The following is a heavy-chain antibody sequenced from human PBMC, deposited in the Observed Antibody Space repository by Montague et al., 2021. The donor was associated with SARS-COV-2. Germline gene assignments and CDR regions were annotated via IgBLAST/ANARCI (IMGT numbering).Heavy chain of an antibody. D-gene: IGHD1-26*01. CDR1: GGPIRSYY. CDR3: ARYGSYFEH. J-gene: IGHJ4*02. V-gene: IGHV4-59*03. CDR2: IYYDGST. Sequence: SETLSLTCTVSGGPIRSYYWSWIRQTPGKGLEWIGYIYYDGSTNYSPSLKSRVTMSVDSSKNQFSLRLSSVTAADTAVYYCARYGSYFEHWGQGTLVTVSS.